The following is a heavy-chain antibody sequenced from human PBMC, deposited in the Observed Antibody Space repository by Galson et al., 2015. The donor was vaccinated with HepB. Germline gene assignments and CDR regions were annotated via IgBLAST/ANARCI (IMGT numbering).Heavy chain of an antibody. CDR2: IRSKAYGGTT. D-gene: IGHD3-22*01. J-gene: IGHJ4*02. CDR1: GFTFGDYA. Sequence: SLRLSCAASGFTFGDYAMSWFRQAPGKGLEWVGFIRSKAYGGTTEHAASVKGRFTISRDDSKSIAYLQMNSLKTEDTAVYYCTSYYDSSGYPPFDYWGQGTLVTVSS. CDR3: TSYYDSSGYPPFDY. V-gene: IGHV3-49*03.